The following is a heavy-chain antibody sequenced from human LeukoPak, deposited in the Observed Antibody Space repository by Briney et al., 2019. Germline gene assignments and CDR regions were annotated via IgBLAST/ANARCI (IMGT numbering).Heavy chain of an antibody. D-gene: IGHD6-13*01. CDR1: GFTFSSYG. V-gene: IGHV3-30*18. CDR2: ISYDGSNK. J-gene: IGHJ6*02. CDR3: AKDRAGYYYYGMDV. Sequence: GGSLRLSCAASGFTFSSYGMHWVRQAPGKGLEWVAVISYDGSNKYYADSVRGRFTISRDNSKNTLYLQMNSLRAEDTAVYYCAKDRAGYYYYGMDVWGQGTTVTVSS.